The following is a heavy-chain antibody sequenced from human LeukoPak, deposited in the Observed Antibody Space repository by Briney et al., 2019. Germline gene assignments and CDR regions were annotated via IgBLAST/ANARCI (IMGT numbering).Heavy chain of an antibody. V-gene: IGHV3-30*02. J-gene: IGHJ4*02. CDR1: GYIFRNYG. Sequence: GGSLRLSCAASGYIFRNYGMHWVPQAPGKGLEWLALVNFDGRNKYYADSVKGRFTISRDDSKNTLYLQMNRLRPEDTGIYYCAKWEGNSEYYLDYWGQGTLVTVSS. CDR2: VNFDGRNK. CDR3: AKWEGNSEYYLDY. D-gene: IGHD1-26*01.